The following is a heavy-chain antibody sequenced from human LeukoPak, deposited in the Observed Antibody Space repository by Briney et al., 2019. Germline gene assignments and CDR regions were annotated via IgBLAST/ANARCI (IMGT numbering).Heavy chain of an antibody. CDR1: GFTFSDYY. V-gene: IGHV3-11*01. CDR2: ISSSGSTI. D-gene: IGHD3-22*01. Sequence: NTGGSLRLSCAASGFTFSDYYMSWIRQAPGKGLEWVSYISSSGSTIYCADSVKGRFTISRDNAKNSLYLQMNSLRAEDTAVYYCERFGGYYQPPSDWGQGTLVTVSS. CDR3: ERFGGYYQPPSD. J-gene: IGHJ4*02.